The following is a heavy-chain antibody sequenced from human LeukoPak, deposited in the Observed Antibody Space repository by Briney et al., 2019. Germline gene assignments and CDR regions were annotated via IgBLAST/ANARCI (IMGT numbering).Heavy chain of an antibody. D-gene: IGHD6-19*01. Sequence: SETLSLTCTVSGGSISSSSYYWGWIRQPPGKGLEWIGSMHYSGSTYYNPSLKSRVTISVDTAKNQFSLKLSSVTAADTAVYYCASIAVAGTPDYWGQGTLVTVSS. CDR2: MHYSGST. CDR1: GGSISSSSYY. J-gene: IGHJ4*02. CDR3: ASIAVAGTPDY. V-gene: IGHV4-39*07.